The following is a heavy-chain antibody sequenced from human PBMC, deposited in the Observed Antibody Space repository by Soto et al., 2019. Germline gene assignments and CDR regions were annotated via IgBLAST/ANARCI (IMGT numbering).Heavy chain of an antibody. V-gene: IGHV5-51*01. D-gene: IGHD2-2*02. CDR2: IYPGDSHT. J-gene: IGHJ4*02. Sequence: GESLKISCKGSGYSFTSYWIGWVRQMPGKGLEWLGIIYPGDSHTRYSPSFHGQVTISADKSISTAYLQWNSLRASDTAIYYYARQGYCSTTACSTVDYWGQGTLVTVS. CDR1: GYSFTSYW. CDR3: ARQGYCSTTACSTVDY.